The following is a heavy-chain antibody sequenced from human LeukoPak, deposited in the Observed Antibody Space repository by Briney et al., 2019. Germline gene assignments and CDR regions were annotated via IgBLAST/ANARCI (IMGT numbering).Heavy chain of an antibody. V-gene: IGHV5-51*01. Sequence: GESLKISCKSSGYSFTSYWIGWVRQMPGKGLEWMGIIYPGDSDTTYSPSFQGQVTMSVDKSINTAYLQWTSLKASDTAMYFCTRRRDYNDHWGQGTLVTVSS. CDR1: GYSFTSYW. D-gene: IGHD4-11*01. CDR3: TRRRDYNDH. J-gene: IGHJ5*02. CDR2: IYPGDSDT.